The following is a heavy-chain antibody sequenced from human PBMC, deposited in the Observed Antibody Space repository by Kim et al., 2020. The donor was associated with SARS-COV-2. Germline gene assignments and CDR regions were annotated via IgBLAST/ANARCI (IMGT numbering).Heavy chain of an antibody. Sequence: GGSLRLSCAASGFTFSSYAMHWVRQAPGKGLEWVAVISYDGSNKYYADSVKGRFTISRDNSKNTLYLQMNSLRAEDTAVYYCARYFFSIMITFGGVIVGSSLDYWGQGTLVTVSS. CDR2: ISYDGSNK. CDR3: ARYFFSIMITFGGVIVGSSLDY. V-gene: IGHV3-30*04. CDR1: GFTFSSYA. J-gene: IGHJ4*02. D-gene: IGHD3-16*02.